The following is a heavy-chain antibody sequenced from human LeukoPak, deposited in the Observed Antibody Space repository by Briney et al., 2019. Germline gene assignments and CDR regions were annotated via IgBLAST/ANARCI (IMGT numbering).Heavy chain of an antibody. CDR1: GFTFSSHG. Sequence: GGTLRLSCAASGFTFSSHGMIWVRQAPGRGLEWVSGISPNGVITYYADSVKGRFTISRDNSKGTVYLQMYSLRPEDTAVYYCAKDDAWLQYGNWGRGTLVTVSS. V-gene: IGHV3-23*01. J-gene: IGHJ4*02. D-gene: IGHD5-24*01. CDR2: ISPNGVIT. CDR3: AKDDAWLQYGN.